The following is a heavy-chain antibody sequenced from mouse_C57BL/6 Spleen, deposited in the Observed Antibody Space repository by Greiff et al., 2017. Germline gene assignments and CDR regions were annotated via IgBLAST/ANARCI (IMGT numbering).Heavy chain of an antibody. D-gene: IGHD3-3*01. Sequence: QVHVKQPGAELVKPGASVKMSCKASGYTFTSYWITWVKQRPGQGLEWIGDIYPGSGSTNYNEKFKSKATLTVDTSSSTAYMQLSSLTSEDSAVYYCAREGVYYARDYWGQGTSVTGSS. CDR3: AREGVYYARDY. CDR2: IYPGSGST. J-gene: IGHJ4*01. CDR1: GYTFTSYW. V-gene: IGHV1-55*01.